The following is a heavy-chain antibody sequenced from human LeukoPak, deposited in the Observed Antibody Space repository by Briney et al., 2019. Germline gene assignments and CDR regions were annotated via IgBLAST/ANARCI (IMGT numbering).Heavy chain of an antibody. J-gene: IGHJ4*02. CDR1: GFTFSSYA. D-gene: IGHD3-22*01. Sequence: GGSLRLSCAASGFTFSSYAMSWVRQAPGKGLEWVSAISGSGGSTYYADSVKGRFTISRDNSKNTLYLQMNRLRAEDTAVYYCAKRGPNYYDSSGYQYYFDYWGEGTLVTVPS. V-gene: IGHV3-23*01. CDR2: ISGSGGST. CDR3: AKRGPNYYDSSGYQYYFDY.